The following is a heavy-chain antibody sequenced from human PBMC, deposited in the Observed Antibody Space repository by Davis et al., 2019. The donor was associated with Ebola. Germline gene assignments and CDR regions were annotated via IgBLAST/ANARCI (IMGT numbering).Heavy chain of an antibody. J-gene: IGHJ4*02. D-gene: IGHD5-18*01. CDR3: ARGGYSYGSIDY. V-gene: IGHV4-59*12. Sequence: MPSETLSLTCTVSGGSISSYYWSWIRQPPGKGLEWIGYIYYSGSTNYNPSLKSRVTISVDRSKNQFSLKLSSVTAADTAVYYCARGGYSYGSIDYWGQGTLVTVSS. CDR1: GGSISSYY. CDR2: IYYSGST.